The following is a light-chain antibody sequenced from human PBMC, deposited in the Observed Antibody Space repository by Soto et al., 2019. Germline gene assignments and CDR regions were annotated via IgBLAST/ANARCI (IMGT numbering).Light chain of an antibody. V-gene: IGLV2-14*01. CDR3: SSHTSGSTLVV. Sequence: QSVLTQPASVSGSPGQSITISCTGTSSDVGGYNYVSWYQQHPGKAPKLMIYEVSNRPSEVSNRFSGSKSGNTASLTISGLQAEDEGNYYCSSHTSGSTLVVFGGGTKLTVL. CDR2: EVS. J-gene: IGLJ2*01. CDR1: SSDVGGYNY.